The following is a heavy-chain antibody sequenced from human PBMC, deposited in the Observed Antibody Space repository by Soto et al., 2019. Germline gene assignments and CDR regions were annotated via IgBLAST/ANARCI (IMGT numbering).Heavy chain of an antibody. CDR3: ARSRRGAYSSGWYSPSGYYNYGIDV. D-gene: IGHD6-19*01. CDR1: GYSFTTYW. J-gene: IGHJ6*02. Sequence: PWESLKISCKASGYSFTTYWIGWVRQMPGKSLEWMGNIYPGDSDTKYSPSLQGQVTISADTSISTAYLQWTSLKASDTAMYYCARSRRGAYSSGWYSPSGYYNYGIDVWGQGTKVTVSS. V-gene: IGHV5-51*01. CDR2: IYPGDSDT.